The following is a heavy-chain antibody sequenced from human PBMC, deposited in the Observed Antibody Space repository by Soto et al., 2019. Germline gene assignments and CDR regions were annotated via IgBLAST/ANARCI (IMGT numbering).Heavy chain of an antibody. D-gene: IGHD5-18*01. V-gene: IGHV3-66*01. J-gene: IGHJ4*02. Sequence: GGSLRLSCAASAFTVSNNYMTWVRQAPGKGLDWVSIIFSAGSTYYADSVRGRFTISRDNSKNTLYLQMNSLRAEDTAIYYCARGAGGYSWRRHTFDYCGEGTQVTVSS. CDR3: ARGAGGYSWRRHTFDY. CDR2: IFSAGST. CDR1: AFTVSNNY.